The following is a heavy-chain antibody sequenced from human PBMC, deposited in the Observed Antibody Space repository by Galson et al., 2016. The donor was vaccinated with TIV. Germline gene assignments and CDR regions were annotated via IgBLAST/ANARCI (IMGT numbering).Heavy chain of an antibody. J-gene: IGHJ4*02. CDR1: GFIFTSYW. D-gene: IGHD6-19*01. V-gene: IGHV3-7*04. CDR2: IRQDGRET. Sequence: SLRLSCAASGFIFTSYWMTWVRQAPGKGLEWVANIRQDGRETYYVDSVKGRFTISRDNAKNFLYLQMSSLRAEDTAFYYCASDLEGWRRAQYDSWGQGTLVTVSS. CDR3: ASDLEGWRRAQYDS.